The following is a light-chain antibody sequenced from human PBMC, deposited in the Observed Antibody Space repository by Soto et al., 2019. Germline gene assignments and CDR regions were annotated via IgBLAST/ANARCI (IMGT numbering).Light chain of an antibody. CDR2: EVS. CDR1: SSDVGGYNY. V-gene: IGLV2-8*01. J-gene: IGLJ2*01. CDR3: SSYAGSNNYVV. Sequence: QSALTQPPSASGSPGQSVTISCTGTSSDVGGYNYISWYQHHPGKAPKLMFYEVSKRPSGVPDRFSGSKSGNTASLTVSGLQAEDEADYYCSSYAGSNNYVVFGGGTKLTVL.